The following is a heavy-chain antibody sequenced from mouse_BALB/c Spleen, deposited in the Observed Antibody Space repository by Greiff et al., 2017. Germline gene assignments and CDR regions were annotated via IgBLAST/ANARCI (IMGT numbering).Heavy chain of an antibody. V-gene: IGHV1-63*02. J-gene: IGHJ2*01. CDR2: IYPGGGYT. CDR3: ARMNYGNYYFDY. D-gene: IGHD2-1*01. Sequence: QVQLQQSGAELVRPGTSVKISCKASGYTFTNYWLGWVKQRPGHGLEWIGDIYPGGGYTNYNEKFKGKATLTADTSSSTAYMQLSSLTSEDSAVYFCARMNYGNYYFDYWGQGTTLTVSS. CDR1: GYTFTNYW.